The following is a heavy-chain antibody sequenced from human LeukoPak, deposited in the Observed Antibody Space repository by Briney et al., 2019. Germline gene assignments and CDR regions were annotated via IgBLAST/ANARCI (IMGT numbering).Heavy chain of an antibody. D-gene: IGHD3-9*01. CDR2: INPNSGGT. J-gene: IGHJ6*02. CDR3: ARVYDILTGYYYYGMDV. Sequence: GASVKVSCKASGYTFTGYYMHWVRQAPGQGLEWMGWINPNSGGTNYAQKFQGRVTMTRDTSISTAYMELSRLRSDDTAVYYCARVYDILTGYYYYGMDVWGQGTTATVSS. CDR1: GYTFTGYY. V-gene: IGHV1-2*02.